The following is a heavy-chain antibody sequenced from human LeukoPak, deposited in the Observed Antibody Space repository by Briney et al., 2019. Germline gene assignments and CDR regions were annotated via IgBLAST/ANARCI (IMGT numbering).Heavy chain of an antibody. CDR3: ARDRQYNWNDGGLDV. CDR1: GYTFTRYY. D-gene: IGHD1-1*01. CDR2: INPNSGGT. V-gene: IGHV1-2*04. J-gene: IGHJ6*02. Sequence: GASVKVSCKASGYTFTRYYMHWVRQAPGQGLEWMGWINPNSGGTNYAQKFQGWVTMTRDTSISTAYMELSRLRSDDTAVYYCARDRQYNWNDGGLDVWGQGTTVTVSS.